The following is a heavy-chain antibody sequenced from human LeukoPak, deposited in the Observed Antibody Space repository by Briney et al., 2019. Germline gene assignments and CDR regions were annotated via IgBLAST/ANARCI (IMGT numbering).Heavy chain of an antibody. J-gene: IGHJ4*02. Sequence: GGSLRLSCAASGFTFSSYSMNWVRQAPGKGLEWVSSISSSSSYIYYADSVKGRFTISRDNAKNSLYLQMNSLRAEDTAVYYCARALRGYLNPPRGGWGQGTLVTVSS. CDR2: ISSSSSYI. CDR3: ARALRGYLNPPRGG. CDR1: GFTFSSYS. D-gene: IGHD5-18*01. V-gene: IGHV3-21*01.